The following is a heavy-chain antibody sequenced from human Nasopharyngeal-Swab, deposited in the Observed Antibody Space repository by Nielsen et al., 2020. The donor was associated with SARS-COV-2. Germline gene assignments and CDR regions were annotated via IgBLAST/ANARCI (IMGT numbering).Heavy chain of an antibody. V-gene: IGHV4-59*08. CDR2: IYYSGST. Sequence: SETLSLTCTVSGGSISSYYWSWIRQPPGKGLEWIGYIYYSGSTNYNPSLKSRVTISVDTSKNQFSLKLSSVTAADTAVYYCARLALYGDYGGVDPWGQGTLVTVSS. CDR3: ARLALYGDYGGVDP. CDR1: GGSISSYY. J-gene: IGHJ5*02. D-gene: IGHD4-17*01.